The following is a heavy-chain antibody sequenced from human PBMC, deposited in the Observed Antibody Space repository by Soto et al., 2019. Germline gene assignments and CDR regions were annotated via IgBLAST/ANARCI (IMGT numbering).Heavy chain of an antibody. CDR1: GGSISSGGYY. J-gene: IGHJ6*02. Sequence: PSETLSLTCTVSGGSISSGGYYLRWIRPHPGKGLEWIGYIYYSGSTYYNPSLKSRVTISVDTSKNQFSLKLSSVTAADTAVYYCARDRIVSGYYYYGMDVWGQGTTVTVSS. CDR2: IYYSGST. V-gene: IGHV4-31*03. CDR3: ARDRIVSGYYYYGMDV. D-gene: IGHD2-15*01.